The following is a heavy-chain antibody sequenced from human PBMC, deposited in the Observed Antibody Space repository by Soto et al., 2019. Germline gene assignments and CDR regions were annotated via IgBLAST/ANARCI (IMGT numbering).Heavy chain of an antibody. CDR1: GGSISSYY. J-gene: IGHJ4*02. Sequence: SETRSLTCTVSGGSISSYYFSWIRQPPGQGLEWIGYIYYSASTNYNPSLKSRVTISVDTSKNQFSLKLSSVTAADTAVYYWARDRSGAYFDYWGQGTLVTVSS. CDR2: IYYSAST. CDR3: ARDRSGAYFDY. V-gene: IGHV4-59*01.